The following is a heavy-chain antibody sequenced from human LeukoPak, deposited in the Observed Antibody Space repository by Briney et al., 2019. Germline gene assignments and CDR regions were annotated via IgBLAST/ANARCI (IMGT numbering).Heavy chain of an antibody. CDR1: GYTFTGYF. CDR3: ARVLGWYGDQVNWFDP. Sequence: ASVKVSCKASGYTFTGYFMHWMRQAPGQGPEWMGWINPNSGGTNYAQKFQGRVIMTRDTSISTAYMELSRLRSDDTAVYYCARVLGWYGDQVNWFDPWGQGTLVTVSS. D-gene: IGHD4-17*01. CDR2: INPNSGGT. V-gene: IGHV1-2*02. J-gene: IGHJ5*02.